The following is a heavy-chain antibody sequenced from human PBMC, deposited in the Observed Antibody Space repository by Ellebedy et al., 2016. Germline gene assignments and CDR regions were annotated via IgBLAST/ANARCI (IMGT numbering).Heavy chain of an antibody. Sequence: GGSLRLSCAASGFIFSNYAMSWVRLAPGKGLEWISAISGSGYNTYYIDSVRGRFSVSRDNSKNTLYLQLNILRDEDTAVYYCAKGGREFGQLFHDYWGQGALVTVSS. J-gene: IGHJ4*02. CDR2: ISGSGYNT. V-gene: IGHV3-23*01. CDR3: AKGGREFGQLFHDY. D-gene: IGHD5-24*01. CDR1: GFIFSNYA.